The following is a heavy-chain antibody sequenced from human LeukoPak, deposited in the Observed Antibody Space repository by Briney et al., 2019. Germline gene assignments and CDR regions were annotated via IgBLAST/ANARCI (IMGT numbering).Heavy chain of an antibody. CDR2: MNPNSGNT. Sequence: ASVKVSCKASGYTFTSYDINWVRQATGQGLEWMGWMNPNSGNTGYAQKFQGRVTMTRNTSISTVYMELSSLRSEDTAVYYCARGRLYYGSGSHTYYYYGMDVWGQGTTVTVSS. CDR3: ARGRLYYGSGSHTYYYYGMDV. J-gene: IGHJ6*02. CDR1: GYTFTSYD. D-gene: IGHD3-10*01. V-gene: IGHV1-8*01.